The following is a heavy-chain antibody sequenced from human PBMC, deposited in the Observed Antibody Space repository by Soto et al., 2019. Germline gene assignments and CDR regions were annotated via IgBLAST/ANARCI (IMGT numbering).Heavy chain of an antibody. V-gene: IGHV6-1*01. Sequence: PSQTLSLTCAISGDSVSSNSAAWNWIRQSPSRGLEWLGRTYYRSKWYNDYAVSVKSRITINPDTSKNQFSLQLNSVTPEDTAVYYCAREEEYCSSTSCYFYYVMDVWGQGTAGTFSS. D-gene: IGHD2-2*01. J-gene: IGHJ6*02. CDR2: TYYRSKWYN. CDR1: GDSVSSNSAA. CDR3: AREEEYCSSTSCYFYYVMDV.